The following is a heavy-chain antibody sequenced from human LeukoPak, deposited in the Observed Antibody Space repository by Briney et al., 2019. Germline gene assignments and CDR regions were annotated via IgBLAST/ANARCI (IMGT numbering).Heavy chain of an antibody. CDR3: ARDPPSSAKPIDY. J-gene: IGHJ4*02. Sequence: GGSLRLSCAVSGFTFSSYEMNWVRQAPGKGLEWVSSISSSSSYIYYADSVKGRFTISRDNAKNSLYLQMNSLRAEDTAVYYCARDPPSSAKPIDYWGQGTLVTVSS. CDR1: GFTFSSYE. CDR2: ISSSSSYI. V-gene: IGHV3-21*01. D-gene: IGHD6-19*01.